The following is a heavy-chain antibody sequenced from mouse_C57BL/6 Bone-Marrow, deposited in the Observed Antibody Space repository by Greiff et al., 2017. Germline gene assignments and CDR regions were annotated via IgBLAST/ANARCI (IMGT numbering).Heavy chain of an antibody. CDR3: TRRGPYGYYD. V-gene: IGHV1-15*01. D-gene: IGHD2-3*01. Sequence: VQGVESGAELVRPGASVTLSCKASGYTFTDYEMHWVKQTPVHGLEWIGAIDPETGGTAYNQKFKGKAILTADKSSSTAYMELRSLTSEDSAVYYCTRRGPYGYYDWGQGTTLTVSS. CDR2: IDPETGGT. CDR1: GYTFTDYE. J-gene: IGHJ2*01.